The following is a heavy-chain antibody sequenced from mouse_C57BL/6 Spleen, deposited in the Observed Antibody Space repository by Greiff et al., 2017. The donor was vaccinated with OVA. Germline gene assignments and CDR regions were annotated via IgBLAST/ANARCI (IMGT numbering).Heavy chain of an antibody. V-gene: IGHV1-82*01. J-gene: IGHJ3*01. D-gene: IGHD1-1*01. CDR1: GNAFSRSW. CDR3: ARRGYYGSFSY. CDR2: SDPGDGDT. Sequence: QVQLQQSGPELGKPGASVKISCKTTGNAFSRSWMNWVKQRPGKGLEWIGRSDPGDGDTNYNGKFKVKATRTADKSSSTSYMHLSSLTSEDSAVYFCARRGYYGSFSYWGQGTLVTFSA.